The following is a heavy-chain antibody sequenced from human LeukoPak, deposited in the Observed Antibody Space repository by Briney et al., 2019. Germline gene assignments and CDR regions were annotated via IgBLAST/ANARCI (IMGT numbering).Heavy chain of an antibody. J-gene: IGHJ4*02. D-gene: IGHD3-22*01. CDR3: ARGDSSGYYYFY. CDR2: IYSGGDT. Sequence: GSLRLSCAASGFTVGTNYMTWVRQAPGKGLEWVSVIYSGGDTFYADSVKGRFTISRDNSKNTLYLQMNSLRAEDTAVYYCARGDSSGYYYFYWGQGTLVTVSS. V-gene: IGHV3-53*01. CDR1: GFTVGTNY.